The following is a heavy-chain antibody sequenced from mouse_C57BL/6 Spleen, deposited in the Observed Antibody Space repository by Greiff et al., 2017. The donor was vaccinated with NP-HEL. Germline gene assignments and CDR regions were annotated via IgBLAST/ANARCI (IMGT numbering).Heavy chain of an antibody. D-gene: IGHD2-2*01. Sequence: VQLQQPGAELVRPGSSVKLSCKASGYTFTSYWMDWVKQRPGQGLEWIGNIYPSDSETHYNQKFKDKATLTVDKSSSTAYMQLCSLTSEDSAVYYCAGYGYDPYYFDYWGQGTTLTVSS. CDR2: IYPSDSET. V-gene: IGHV1-61*01. CDR3: AGYGYDPYYFDY. CDR1: GYTFTSYW. J-gene: IGHJ2*01.